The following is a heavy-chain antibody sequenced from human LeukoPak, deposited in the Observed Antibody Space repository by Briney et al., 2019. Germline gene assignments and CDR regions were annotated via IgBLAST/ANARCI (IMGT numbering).Heavy chain of an antibody. CDR1: GFTFIMHS. Sequence: PGGSLRLSCAASGFTFIMHSINWVRQAPGKGLEWVSYTTPGGTTYYADSVKGRFSVSRDNGENSVYLLMNNLRAEDTAVYHCASVRGGYWGQGTLVAVSS. V-gene: IGHV3-69-1*01. CDR2: TTPGGTT. D-gene: IGHD3-16*01. J-gene: IGHJ4*02. CDR3: ASVRGGY.